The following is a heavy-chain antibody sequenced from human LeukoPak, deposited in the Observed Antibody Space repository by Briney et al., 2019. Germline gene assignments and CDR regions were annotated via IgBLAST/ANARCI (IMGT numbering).Heavy chain of an antibody. CDR3: AREHRDGIVGAMAWFDP. J-gene: IGHJ5*02. CDR2: IYYSGST. CDR1: GGSISSSSYY. Sequence: SETLSLTCTVSGGSISSSSYYWGWIRQPPGKGLEWIGSIYYSGSTYYNPSLKSRVTISVDTSKNQFSLKLSSVTAADTAVYYCAREHRDGIVGAMAWFDPWGQGTLVTVSS. D-gene: IGHD1-26*01. V-gene: IGHV4-39*07.